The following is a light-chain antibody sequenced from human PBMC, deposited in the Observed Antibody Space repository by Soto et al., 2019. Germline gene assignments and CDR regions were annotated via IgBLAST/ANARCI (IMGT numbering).Light chain of an antibody. CDR3: QQYNYWIT. V-gene: IGKV3-15*01. CDR2: GAS. Sequence: EIVLPQSPDTLSLSPGERATLSCRASQSISSTHLVWYQQKPGQAPRLLIYGASTRATGIPARFSGGGSGTEFTLTISSLQSDDFAVYYCQQYNYWITFGQGTRLEIK. J-gene: IGKJ5*01. CDR1: QSISST.